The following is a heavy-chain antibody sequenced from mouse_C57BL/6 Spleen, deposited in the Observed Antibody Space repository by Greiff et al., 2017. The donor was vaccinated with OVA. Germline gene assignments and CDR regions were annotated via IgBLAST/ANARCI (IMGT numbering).Heavy chain of an antibody. J-gene: IGHJ4*01. D-gene: IGHD3-3*01. CDR3: AREGGLTGDYYAMDY. V-gene: IGHV1-26*01. Sequence: EVQLQQSGPELVKPGASVKISCKASGYTFTDYYMNWVKQSPGKSLEWIGDINPNNGGTSYNQKFKGKATLTVDTSSSTAYMELSSLTSEDSAVYYGAREGGLTGDYYAMDYWGQGTSVTVSS. CDR1: GYTFTDYY. CDR2: INPNNGGT.